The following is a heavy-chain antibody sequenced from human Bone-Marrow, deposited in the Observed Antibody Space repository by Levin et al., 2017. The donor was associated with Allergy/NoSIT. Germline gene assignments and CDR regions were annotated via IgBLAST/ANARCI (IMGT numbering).Heavy chain of an antibody. CDR3: ARDHGYSSSWKYFEY. J-gene: IGHJ4*02. D-gene: IGHD6-13*01. V-gene: IGHV4-4*02. CDR1: GGSISSSHW. Sequence: GSLRLSCAVSGGSISSSHWWSWVRQPPGKGLEWIGEIYHIGSTNYNPSLESRVTMSVDMSKNQFSLKLSSVTAADTAVYYCARDHGYSSSWKYFEYWGQGTLVTVSS. CDR2: IYHIGST.